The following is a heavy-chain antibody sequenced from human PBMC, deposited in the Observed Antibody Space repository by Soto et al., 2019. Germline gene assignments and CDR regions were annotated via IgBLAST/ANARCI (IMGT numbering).Heavy chain of an antibody. Sequence: QVQLVESGGGVVRPGRSLRLSCAASGFTFSSYGMHWVRQAPGKGLEWVAVISYDGSNKYYADSVKGRFTISRDNSKNTLYLQMNSLRAEDTAVYYCAALSSGWGQGTLVTVSS. J-gene: IGHJ4*02. CDR2: ISYDGSNK. D-gene: IGHD6-25*01. CDR3: AALSSG. CDR1: GFTFSSYG. V-gene: IGHV3-30*03.